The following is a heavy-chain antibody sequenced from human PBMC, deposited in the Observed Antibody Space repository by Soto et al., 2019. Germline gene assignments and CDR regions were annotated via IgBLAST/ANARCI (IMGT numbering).Heavy chain of an antibody. D-gene: IGHD6-19*01. CDR2: IYSGGST. CDR3: ARDPPYSSGWYAFDI. CDR1: GFTVSSNY. Sequence: GGSLRLSCAASGFTVSSNYMSWVRQAPGKGLEWVSVIYSGGSTYYADSVKGRFTISRDNSKNTLYLQMNSLRAEDTAVYYCARDPPYSSGWYAFDIWGQGTMVTVSS. J-gene: IGHJ3*02. V-gene: IGHV3-66*01.